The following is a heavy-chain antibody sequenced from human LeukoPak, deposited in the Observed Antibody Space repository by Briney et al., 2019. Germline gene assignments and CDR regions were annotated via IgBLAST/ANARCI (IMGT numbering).Heavy chain of an antibody. Sequence: GGSLRLSCAASGFTLSDSAMHWVRQASGKGLEWVGRIRSKTNSFATEYAASVKGRFTISRDDSKNTVYLQLNSLKTEDTATCFRARHKDPDYGDRKLFDYWGLGTLVTVSS. J-gene: IGHJ4*02. D-gene: IGHD4/OR15-4a*01. CDR2: IRSKTNSFAT. CDR1: GFTLSDSA. V-gene: IGHV3-73*01. CDR3: ARHKDPDYGDRKLFDY.